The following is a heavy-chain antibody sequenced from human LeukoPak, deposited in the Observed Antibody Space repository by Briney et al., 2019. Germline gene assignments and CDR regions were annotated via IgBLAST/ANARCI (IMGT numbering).Heavy chain of an antibody. CDR3: AKDRTACSGGSCYPGLFDP. CDR1: GFTFDDYA. Sequence: GGSLRLFCAASGFTFDDYAMLWARQAPGEGLEWVSGISWYSGSICYADSVKGRFTISRDNAKNSLYLQMNSLRAEDTALYYCAKDRTACSGGSCYPGLFDPWGQGTLVTVSS. V-gene: IGHV3-9*01. D-gene: IGHD2-15*01. CDR2: ISWYSGSI. J-gene: IGHJ5*02.